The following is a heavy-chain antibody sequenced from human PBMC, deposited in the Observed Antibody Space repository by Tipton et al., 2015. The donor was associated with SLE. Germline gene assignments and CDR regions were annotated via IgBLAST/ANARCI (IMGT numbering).Heavy chain of an antibody. D-gene: IGHD2-2*01. Sequence: TLSLTCTVSGSSITTTYWSLVRHPPGHGLQWDVYIYYSGCNNYNPSLKSRVTISVDTSKNQFSLKLNSVTAADTAVYYCARGDCSSTSCLDYWGQGTLVTVSS. J-gene: IGHJ4*02. CDR2: IYYSGCN. V-gene: IGHV4-59*01. CDR1: GSSITTTY. CDR3: ARGDCSSTSCLDY.